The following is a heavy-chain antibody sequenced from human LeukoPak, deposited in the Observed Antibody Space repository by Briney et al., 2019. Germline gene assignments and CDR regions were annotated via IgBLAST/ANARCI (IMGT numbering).Heavy chain of an antibody. CDR3: ARTRGVIGWFDP. Sequence: PSETLSLTCAVSGYSISSGYYWGWIRQPPGKGLEWIGSIYHSGSTYYNPSLKSRVTISVDTSKNQFSLKLSSVTAADTAVYYCARTRGVIGWFDPWGKGTLVTVSS. V-gene: IGHV4-38-2*01. D-gene: IGHD3-10*01. CDR2: IYHSGST. CDR1: GYSISSGYY. J-gene: IGHJ5*02.